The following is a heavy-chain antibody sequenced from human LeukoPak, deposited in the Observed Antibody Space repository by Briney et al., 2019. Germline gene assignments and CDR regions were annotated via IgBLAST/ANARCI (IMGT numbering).Heavy chain of an antibody. CDR3: ARGSSFLASRGWFDP. Sequence: IPSETLSLTCTVSGGSISSYYWGWIRQPPGKGLEWIGSIYHSGSTYYNPSLKSRVTISVDTSKNQFSLKLSSVTAADTAVYYCARGSSFLASRGWFDPWGQGTLATVSS. V-gene: IGHV4-38-2*02. J-gene: IGHJ5*02. CDR2: IYHSGST. D-gene: IGHD3-3*02. CDR1: GGSISSYY.